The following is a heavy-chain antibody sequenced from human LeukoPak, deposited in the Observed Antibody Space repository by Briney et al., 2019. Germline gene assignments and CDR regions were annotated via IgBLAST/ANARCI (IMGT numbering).Heavy chain of an antibody. V-gene: IGHV1-69*04. J-gene: IGHJ6*02. D-gene: IGHD2-15*01. CDR2: IIPILGFA. CDR1: GGTLSNYA. CDR3: ASPEGCSGGSCEPDYYGMDV. Sequence: SVKVSCKASGGTLSNYAISWVRQAPGQGLEWMGRIIPILGFANYAQKFQGRVTMTADKSTTTAYMELSGLRSEDTAVYYCASPEGCSGGSCEPDYYGMDVWGRGTTVTVSS.